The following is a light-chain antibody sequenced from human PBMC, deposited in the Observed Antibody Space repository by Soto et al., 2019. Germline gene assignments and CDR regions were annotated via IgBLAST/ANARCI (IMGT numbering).Light chain of an antibody. Sequence: QSALTQPASVSGTPGQSITISCTGTNSDVGKYDFVSWYQHYPDKAPKFIIYEVNKRPSGVSHRFSGSMSGSTASLTISGLQAEDEAHYYCCSYTSSETVVFGGGTKLTVL. CDR2: EVN. CDR1: NSDVGKYDF. V-gene: IGLV2-23*02. CDR3: CSYTSSETVV. J-gene: IGLJ3*02.